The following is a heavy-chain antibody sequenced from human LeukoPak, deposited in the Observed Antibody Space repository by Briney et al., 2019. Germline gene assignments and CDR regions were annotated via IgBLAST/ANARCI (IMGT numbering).Heavy chain of an antibody. CDR2: ISAYNGNT. CDR1: GYTFSSYG. D-gene: IGHD6-19*01. Sequence: ASVKVSCKASGYTFSSYGISWVRQAPGQGLEWMGWISAYNGNTNYAQKLQGRVTMTTDTSTSTAYMDLRSLRSDDTAVYYCARERSGWFFSNWGQGTLVTVSS. J-gene: IGHJ4*02. V-gene: IGHV1-18*01. CDR3: ARERSGWFFSN.